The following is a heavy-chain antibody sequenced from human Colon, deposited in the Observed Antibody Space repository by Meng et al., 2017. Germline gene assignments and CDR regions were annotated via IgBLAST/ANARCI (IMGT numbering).Heavy chain of an antibody. D-gene: IGHD3-16*02. Sequence: GSLRLSCSVSGGSISSRYYYWGWIRQPPGKGLEWIGSIYYSGSTYYNPSLKSRVTISVDTSKNQFSLKLTSVTAADTAVYYCAAIQLANRCFDYWGQGTLVTVSS. J-gene: IGHJ4*02. CDR2: IYYSGST. CDR3: AAIQLANRCFDY. V-gene: IGHV4-39*07. CDR1: GGSISSRYYY.